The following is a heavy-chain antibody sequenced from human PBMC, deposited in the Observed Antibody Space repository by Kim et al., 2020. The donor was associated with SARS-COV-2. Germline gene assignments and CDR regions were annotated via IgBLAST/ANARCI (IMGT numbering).Heavy chain of an antibody. V-gene: IGHV1-18*01. J-gene: IGHJ4*02. CDR3: ARDHYGRGLQNY. D-gene: IGHD3-10*01. Sequence: NYAQKLQGRVTMTTDTSTSTAYMELRSLRSDDTAVYYCARDHYGRGLQNYWGQGTLVTVSS.